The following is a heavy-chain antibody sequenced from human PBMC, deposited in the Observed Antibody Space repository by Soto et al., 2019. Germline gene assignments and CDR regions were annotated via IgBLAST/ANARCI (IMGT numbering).Heavy chain of an antibody. Sequence: QVLLVESGGGLVKAGGSLRLSCAASGFIFSDYYMSWVRQTPGKGLEWISYISTRSTYTNYADSVKGRFTISRDNTKNSLYLQMDSLRVEDTAVYYCARXXXXXRGKVGRYYYGMDVWGQGTTVTVSS. V-gene: IGHV3-11*06. D-gene: IGHD1-26*01. CDR3: ARXXXXXRGKVGRYYYGMDV. CDR1: GFIFSDYY. CDR2: ISTRSTYT. J-gene: IGHJ6*02.